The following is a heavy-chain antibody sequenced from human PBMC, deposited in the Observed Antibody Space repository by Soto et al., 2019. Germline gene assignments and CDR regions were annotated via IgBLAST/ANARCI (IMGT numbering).Heavy chain of an antibody. CDR3: AKVEDSSSWYYYYGMDV. Sequence: QVQLVESGGGVVQPGRSLRLSCAASGFTFSSYGMQWVRQAPGKGLEWVAVISYDGSNKYYADSVKGRFTISRDNSKNTLYLQMNSLIAEDTAVYYCAKVEDSSSWYYYYGMDVWGQGTTVTVSS. V-gene: IGHV3-30*18. J-gene: IGHJ6*02. CDR2: ISYDGSNK. D-gene: IGHD6-13*01. CDR1: GFTFSSYG.